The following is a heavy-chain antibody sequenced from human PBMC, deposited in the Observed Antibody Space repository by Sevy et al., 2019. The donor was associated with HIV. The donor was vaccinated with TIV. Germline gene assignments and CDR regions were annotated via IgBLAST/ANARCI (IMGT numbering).Heavy chain of an antibody. Sequence: ASVKVSCKASGYTFSGYDINWVRLSTGQGLEWMGWMNPNSGNTGYAQKFQGRVTMTRNTSISTAYMELSSLRSEDTAVYYCARDASGYYSDDHYGLDVWGQGTTVTVSS. V-gene: IGHV1-8*01. J-gene: IGHJ6*02. D-gene: IGHD3-22*01. CDR2: MNPNSGNT. CDR3: ARDASGYYSDDHYGLDV. CDR1: GYTFSGYD.